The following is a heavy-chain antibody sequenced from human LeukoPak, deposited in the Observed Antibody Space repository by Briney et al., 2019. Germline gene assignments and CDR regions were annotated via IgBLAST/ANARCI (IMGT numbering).Heavy chain of an antibody. CDR3: ARVSSIYGDFAVDY. D-gene: IGHD4-17*01. CDR1: GYTFTSYD. CDR2: MNPNSGNT. Sequence: ASVKVSCKASGYTFTSYDINWVRQATGQGLEWMGWMNPNSGNTGYAQKFQGRVTMTRDMSTSTVYMELSSLRSEDTAVYYCARVSSIYGDFAVDYWGQGTLVTVSS. V-gene: IGHV1-8*01. J-gene: IGHJ4*02.